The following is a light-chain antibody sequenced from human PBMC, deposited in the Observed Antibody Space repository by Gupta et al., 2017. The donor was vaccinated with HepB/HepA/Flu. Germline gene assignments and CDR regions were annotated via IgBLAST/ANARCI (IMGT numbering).Light chain of an antibody. CDR2: NTD. V-gene: IGLV8-61*01. Sequence: QTVVTQEPSFSVSPGVTVTLTCGLSSGSVSTNYYPSWYQQTPGQAPRTLIYNTDTRSSGVPDRFSGSILGNKAALTITGAQAEDEANYYCVTYMVGGSVVFGGGTKLTVL. CDR3: VTYMVGGSVV. J-gene: IGLJ2*01. CDR1: SGSVSTNYY.